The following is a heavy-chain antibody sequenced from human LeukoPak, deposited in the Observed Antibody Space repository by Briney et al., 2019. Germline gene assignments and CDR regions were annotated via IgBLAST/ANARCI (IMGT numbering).Heavy chain of an antibody. CDR1: GYTFTGYY. J-gene: IGHJ4*02. CDR2: INPNSGGT. CDR3: ARDRYFDWLFRHGFDY. Sequence: GASVKVSCKASGYTFTGYYMHWVRQAPGQGLEWMGWINPNSGGTNYAQKFQGRVTMTRDTSISTAYMELSRLRSDDTAVYYCARDRYFDWLFRHGFDYWGQGTLVTVSS. V-gene: IGHV1-2*02. D-gene: IGHD3-9*01.